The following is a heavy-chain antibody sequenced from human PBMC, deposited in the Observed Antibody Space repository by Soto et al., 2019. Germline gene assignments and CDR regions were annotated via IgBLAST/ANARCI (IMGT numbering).Heavy chain of an antibody. V-gene: IGHV1-18*01. D-gene: IGHD2-2*01. CDR2: ISGYNGNT. CDR3: ARDEVPAANWLDR. Sequence: ASVKVSCKASGYIFINYGITWVRQAPGQGLEWMGWISGYNGNTNYAQKFQGRVTMTTDTSASTAYMELRSLTSDDTAVYYCARDEVPAANWLDRWGQGTLVTVSS. J-gene: IGHJ5*02. CDR1: GYIFINYG.